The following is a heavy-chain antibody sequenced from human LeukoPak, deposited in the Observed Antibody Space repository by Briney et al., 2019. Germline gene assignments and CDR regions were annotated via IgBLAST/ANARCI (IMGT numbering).Heavy chain of an antibody. CDR2: ISSSSSTI. CDR3: ARDTRLRPPIPRRPNWFDP. D-gene: IGHD2-2*01. CDR1: GFTFSSYS. J-gene: IGHJ5*02. Sequence: PGGSLRLSCAASGFTFSSYSMNWVRQAPGKGLEWVSYISSSSSTIYYADSVKGRFTISRDNAKNSLYLQMNSLRAGDTAVYYCARDTRLRPPIPRRPNWFDPWGQGTLVTVSS. V-gene: IGHV3-48*04.